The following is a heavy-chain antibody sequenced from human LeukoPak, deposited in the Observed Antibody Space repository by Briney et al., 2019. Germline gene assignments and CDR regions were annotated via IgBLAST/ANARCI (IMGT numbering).Heavy chain of an antibody. CDR3: ARAFTIFGVGSNYGMDV. D-gene: IGHD3-3*01. Sequence: SETLSLTCAVYGGSFSGYYWSWIRQPPGKGLEWIGEINHSGSTNYNPSLKSRVTISVDTSKNQFSLKLSSVTAADMAVYYCARAFTIFGVGSNYGMDVWGQGTTVTVSS. CDR2: INHSGST. CDR1: GGSFSGYY. V-gene: IGHV4-34*01. J-gene: IGHJ6*02.